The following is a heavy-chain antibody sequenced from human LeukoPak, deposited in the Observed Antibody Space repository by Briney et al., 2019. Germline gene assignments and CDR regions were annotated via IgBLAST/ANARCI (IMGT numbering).Heavy chain of an antibody. D-gene: IGHD5-18*01. CDR2: INPNSGGT. CDR1: GYTFTDYY. V-gene: IGHV1-2*02. Sequence: ASVKVSCKASGYTFTDYYMHWVRQAPGQGLEWMGWINPNSGGTNYAQKFQGRVTMTRDTSTSTVYMELSSLRSEDTAVYYCARTNVDTASAFDYWGQGTLVTVSS. J-gene: IGHJ4*02. CDR3: ARTNVDTASAFDY.